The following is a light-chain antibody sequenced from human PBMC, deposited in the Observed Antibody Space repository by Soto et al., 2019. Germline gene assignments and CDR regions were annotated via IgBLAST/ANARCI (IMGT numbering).Light chain of an antibody. CDR3: QQSYSTPKIT. J-gene: IGKJ3*01. V-gene: IGKV1-39*01. Sequence: DIHMTQSPWSVSPSLGDRVTITSAATHNVVTYLNWYQHKPGQAPKVLIYAASGLQSGVPSRFSGSGSGTDFTLTISSLQPEDFATYYCQQSYSTPKITFGPGTKVDIK. CDR1: HNVVTY. CDR2: AAS.